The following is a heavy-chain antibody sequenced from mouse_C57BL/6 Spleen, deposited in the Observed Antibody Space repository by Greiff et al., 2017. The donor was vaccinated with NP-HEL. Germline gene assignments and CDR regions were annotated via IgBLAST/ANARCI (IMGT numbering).Heavy chain of an antibody. J-gene: IGHJ1*03. CDR1: GYAFSSSW. Sequence: VQLQQSGPELVKPGASVKISCKASGYAFSSSWMNWVKQRPGKGLEWIGRIYPGDGDTNYNGKFKGKATLTADKSSSTAYMQLSSLTSEDSAVYFCAHPYYGSYWYFDVWGTGTTVTVSS. V-gene: IGHV1-82*01. CDR2: IYPGDGDT. D-gene: IGHD1-1*01. CDR3: AHPYYGSYWYFDV.